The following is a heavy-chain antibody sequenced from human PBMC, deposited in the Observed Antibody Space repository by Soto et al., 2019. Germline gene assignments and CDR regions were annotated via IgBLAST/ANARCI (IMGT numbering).Heavy chain of an antibody. CDR2: IIPIFGTA. J-gene: IGHJ4*02. Sequence: GASVKVSCKASGGTFSSYAISWVRQAPGQGLEWMGGIIPIFGTANYARKFQGRVTITADESTSTAYMELSSLRSEDTAVYYCARGTPYYYGSGSYPPVSYWGQGTLVTVSS. D-gene: IGHD3-10*01. CDR1: GGTFSSYA. CDR3: ARGTPYYYGSGSYPPVSY. V-gene: IGHV1-69*13.